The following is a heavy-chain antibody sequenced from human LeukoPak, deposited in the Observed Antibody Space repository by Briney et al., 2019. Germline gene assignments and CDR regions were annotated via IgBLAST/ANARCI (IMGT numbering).Heavy chain of an antibody. CDR2: ISCSGSTI. J-gene: IGHJ4*02. V-gene: IGHV3-11*04. CDR1: GFTFSDYY. D-gene: IGHD6-13*01. CDR3: AAAAGRGGILNY. Sequence: GGSLRLSCAASGFTFSDYYMSWIRQAPGKGLEWVSYISCSGSTIYYADSVKGRFTISRDNAKNSLYLQMNSLRAEDTAVYYGAAAAGRGGILNYWGQGTLVTVSS.